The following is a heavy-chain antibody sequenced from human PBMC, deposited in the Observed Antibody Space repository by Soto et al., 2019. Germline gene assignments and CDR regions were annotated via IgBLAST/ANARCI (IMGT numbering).Heavy chain of an antibody. V-gene: IGHV3-49*03. CDR3: TREQIAAAGSEGCDY. CDR2: IRSKAYGGTT. CDR1: GFTFGDYA. D-gene: IGHD6-13*01. Sequence: GGSLRLSCTASGFTFGDYAMSWFRQAPGKGLEWVGFIRSKAYGGTTEYAASVKGRFTISRDDSKSIAYLQMNSLKTEDTAVHYCTREQIAAAGSEGCDYWGQGTLVTVSS. J-gene: IGHJ4*02.